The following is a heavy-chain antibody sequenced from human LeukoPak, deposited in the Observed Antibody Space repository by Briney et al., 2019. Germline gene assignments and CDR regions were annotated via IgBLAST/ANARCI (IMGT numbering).Heavy chain of an antibody. V-gene: IGHV3-30*02. D-gene: IGHD3-10*01. CDR1: GFTFNNYG. Sequence: PGGSLRLSCAASGFTFNNYGMHWVRQAPGKGLEWVTFIQYDGSNTYYADSVKGRFTISRDNSKNTLYLQMNSLRADDTAVYYCAKASRDYYGSGSYYNGFDYWGQGTLVTVSS. CDR2: IQYDGSNT. J-gene: IGHJ5*01. CDR3: AKASRDYYGSGSYYNGFDY.